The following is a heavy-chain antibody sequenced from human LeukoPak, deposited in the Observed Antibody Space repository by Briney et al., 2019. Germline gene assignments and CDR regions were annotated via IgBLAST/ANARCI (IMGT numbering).Heavy chain of an antibody. CDR3: ASGPTGFA. V-gene: IGHV3-74*01. CDR2: INSDGSTT. CDR1: GFTFSSYS. Sequence: GGSLRLSCAASGFTFSSYSMNWVRQAPGKGLVWVSRINSDGSTTIYADSVKGRFTISRDNAKNTLYLQMNSLRAEDTAVYFCASGPTGFAWGQGTLVTVSS. J-gene: IGHJ5*02. D-gene: IGHD1-14*01.